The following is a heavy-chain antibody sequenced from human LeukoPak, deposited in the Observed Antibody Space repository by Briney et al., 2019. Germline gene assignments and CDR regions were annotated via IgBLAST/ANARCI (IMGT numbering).Heavy chain of an antibody. Sequence: SETLSLTCTVSGGSISSSSYYWGWIRQPPGKGLEWIGSIYYSGSTYYNPSLKSRVTISVDTSKNQFSLKLSSVTAADTAVYYCARNNYDSSGYPHTVDYGGQGTLVTVSS. CDR2: IYYSGST. CDR1: GGSISSSSYY. J-gene: IGHJ4*02. V-gene: IGHV4-39*07. CDR3: ARNNYDSSGYPHTVDY. D-gene: IGHD3-22*01.